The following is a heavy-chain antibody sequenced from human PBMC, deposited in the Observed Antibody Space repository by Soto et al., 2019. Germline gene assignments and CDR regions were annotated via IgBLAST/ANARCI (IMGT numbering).Heavy chain of an antibody. CDR2: INHSGST. Sequence: LSLTCAVYGGSFSGYYWSWIRQPPGKGLEWIGEINHSGSTNYNPSLKSRVTISVDTSKNQFSLKLSSVTAADTAVYYCAPRGYYYGSGTLPLWGQGTLVTVSS. CDR1: GGSFSGYY. CDR3: APRGYYYGSGTLPL. J-gene: IGHJ4*02. D-gene: IGHD3-10*01. V-gene: IGHV4-34*01.